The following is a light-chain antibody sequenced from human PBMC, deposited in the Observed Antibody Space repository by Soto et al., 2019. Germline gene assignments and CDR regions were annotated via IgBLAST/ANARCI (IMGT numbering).Light chain of an antibody. Sequence: EIVLTQSPGPLSLSPGDRATVSCRASQSVSSRNLAWYQQKPGQAPRLLIHGASSRATGIPDRFTGSGSGTDFTLTVSRLEPEDFAVYFCQQYGSSPNTFGQGTRLEIK. CDR3: QQYGSSPNT. V-gene: IGKV3-20*01. CDR1: QSVSSRN. J-gene: IGKJ5*01. CDR2: GAS.